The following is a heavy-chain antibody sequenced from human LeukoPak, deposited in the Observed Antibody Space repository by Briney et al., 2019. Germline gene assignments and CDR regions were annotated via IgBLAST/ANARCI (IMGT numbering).Heavy chain of an antibody. Sequence: PSETLSLTCTVSGASISSSWWSWLRQPPGKRLEWIGSFYGGGSVKYNPSLKSRATISGRMSENQFSLKLSSVTAADTAVYYCVKDGGGYWGQGTLVTVSS. CDR1: GASISSSW. J-gene: IGHJ4*02. CDR2: FYGGGSV. V-gene: IGHV4-59*01. CDR3: VKDGGGY. D-gene: IGHD3-16*01.